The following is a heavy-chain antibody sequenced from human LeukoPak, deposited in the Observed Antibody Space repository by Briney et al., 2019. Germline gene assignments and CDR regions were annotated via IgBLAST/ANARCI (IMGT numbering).Heavy chain of an antibody. CDR2: ISAYNGNT. CDR1: GYTFTIYG. Sequence: GASVNVSCTASGYTFTIYGISWVRRAPGQGLEWMGWISAYNGNTNYAQKFQGRVTITRNTSISTAYMELSSLRSEDTAVYYCARGPSGDYYMDVWGKGTTVIVSS. J-gene: IGHJ6*03. CDR3: ARGPSGDYYMDV. D-gene: IGHD2-15*01. V-gene: IGHV1-18*01.